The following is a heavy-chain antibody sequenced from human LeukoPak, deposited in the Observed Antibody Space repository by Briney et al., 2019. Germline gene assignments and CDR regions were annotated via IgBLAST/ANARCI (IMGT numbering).Heavy chain of an antibody. D-gene: IGHD1-26*01. V-gene: IGHV1-69*13. CDR1: GGTFSSYA. CDR2: IIPIFGTA. Sequence: SVKVSCKASGGTFSSYAISWVRQAPGQGLEWMGGIIPIFGTANYAQKFQGRVTITADESTSTAHMELSSLRSEDTAVYYCGRVHLREQTLGYWGQGTLVTVSS. J-gene: IGHJ4*02. CDR3: GRVHLREQTLGY.